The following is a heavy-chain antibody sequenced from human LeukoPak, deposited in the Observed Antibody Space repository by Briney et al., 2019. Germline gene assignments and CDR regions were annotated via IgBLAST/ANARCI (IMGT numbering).Heavy chain of an antibody. CDR1: GFTFSSYS. CDR2: ISSSSSTI. D-gene: IGHD2-2*01. Sequence: GGSLRLSCAASGFTFSSYSMNWVRQAPGKRLEWVSYISSSSSTIYYADSVKGRFTISRDNAKNSLYLQMNSLRAEDTAVYYCAREYCSSTSCYDYYYGMDVWGQGTTVTVSS. CDR3: AREYCSSTSCYDYYYGMDV. J-gene: IGHJ6*02. V-gene: IGHV3-48*04.